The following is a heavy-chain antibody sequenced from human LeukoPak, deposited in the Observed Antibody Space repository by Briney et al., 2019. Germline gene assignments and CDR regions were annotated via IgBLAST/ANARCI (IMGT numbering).Heavy chain of an antibody. CDR1: GGSISGSAYY. CDR2: IYYTGSMYYNPSSGTT. V-gene: IGHV4-39*07. D-gene: IGHD1-1*01. J-gene: IGHJ5*02. Sequence: PSETLSLTCTVSGGSISGSAYYWGWIRQPPGKGLEWIGSIYYTGSMYYNPSSGTTYYNPSLKSRVTISLDTSKNQFSLKVTSVTATDTAVYYCARDKAPTYRSFHWFDPWGQGTLVTVSS. CDR3: ARDKAPTYRSFHWFDP.